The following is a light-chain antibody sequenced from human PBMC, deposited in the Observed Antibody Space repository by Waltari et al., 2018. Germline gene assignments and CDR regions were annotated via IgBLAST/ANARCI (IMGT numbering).Light chain of an antibody. Sequence: DIQMTQSPSTLSASVGDRVTITCRASQSINSWLAWYQQKPGKAPKLLIYKASSLQTGVPSRFSGSGPGTEFTLTISSLQPDDFATYFCLQYDIYWAFGQGTKVEVK. CDR2: KAS. CDR3: LQYDIYWA. CDR1: QSINSW. V-gene: IGKV1-5*03. J-gene: IGKJ1*01.